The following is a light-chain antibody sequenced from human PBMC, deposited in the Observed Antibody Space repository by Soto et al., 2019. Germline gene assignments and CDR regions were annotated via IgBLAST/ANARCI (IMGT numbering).Light chain of an antibody. CDR2: DVS. Sequence: QSALTQPASVYGSPGQSITISCTGTSSDVGGYNYVSWYQQYPVKAPKLMIYDVSNRPSGVSNRFSVSKSGNTASLTISGLQSEDEADYYCSSYTSRSTLVFGGGTKLTVL. CDR3: SSYTSRSTLV. CDR1: SSDVGGYNY. J-gene: IGLJ2*01. V-gene: IGLV2-14*01.